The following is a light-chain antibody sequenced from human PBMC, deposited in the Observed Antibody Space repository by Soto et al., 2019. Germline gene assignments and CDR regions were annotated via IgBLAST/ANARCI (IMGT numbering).Light chain of an antibody. V-gene: IGLV2-14*01. J-gene: IGLJ1*01. CDR2: EVN. Sequence: ALTQPASVSGSPRQSITISCTGASSDVGGYTYVSWYQQHPGKAPKLIIYEVNNRPSGVSHRFSGSKSGNTASLTISGLQAEDEADYYCSSYTSSSTLYVFGTGTKVTVL. CDR1: SSDVGGYTY. CDR3: SSYTSSSTLYV.